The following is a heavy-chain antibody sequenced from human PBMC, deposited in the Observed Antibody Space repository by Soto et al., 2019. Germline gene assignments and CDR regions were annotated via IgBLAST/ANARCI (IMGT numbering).Heavy chain of an antibody. CDR3: RGYGSGSYYVDY. CDR2: IYYSGST. CDR1: GGSISSYY. D-gene: IGHD3-10*01. V-gene: IGHV4-59*08. J-gene: IGHJ4*02. Sequence: PSETLSLTCTDSGGSISSYYWSWIRQPPGKGLEWIGYIYYSGSTNYNPSLKSRVTISVDTSKNQFSLKLSSVTAADTAVYYCRGYGSGSYYVDYWGQGTLVTDS.